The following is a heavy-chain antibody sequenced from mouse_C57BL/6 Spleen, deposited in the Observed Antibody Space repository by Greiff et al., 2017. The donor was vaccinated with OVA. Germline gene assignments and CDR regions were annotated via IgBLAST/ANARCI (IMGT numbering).Heavy chain of an antibody. D-gene: IGHD1-1*01. Sequence: VQLQQSGPGLVQPSQSLSITCTVSGFSLTSYGVHWVRQSPGKGLEWLGVIWSGGSTDYNAAFISRLSISKDNSKSQVFFKMNSLQADDTAIYYCARNYYYGSSYVYYAMDYWGQGTSVTVSS. CDR1: GFSLTSYG. V-gene: IGHV2-2*01. CDR3: ARNYYYGSSYVYYAMDY. CDR2: IWSGGST. J-gene: IGHJ4*01.